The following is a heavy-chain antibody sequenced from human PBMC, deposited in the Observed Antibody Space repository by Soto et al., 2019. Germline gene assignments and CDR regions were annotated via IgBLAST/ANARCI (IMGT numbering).Heavy chain of an antibody. CDR3: ARDFIVGAPDYFDY. Sequence: QVQLVESGGGVVQPGRSLSLSCAASGFTFSDYPMHWVRQAPGKVLEWVAVISYDGRVKYYVDSVKGRFTISRDDSKNTLYLQMNSLRVDDTAVYYCARDFIVGAPDYFDYWGQGTLVTVSS. CDR1: GFTFSDYP. D-gene: IGHD1-26*01. J-gene: IGHJ4*02. V-gene: IGHV3-30*04. CDR2: ISYDGRVK.